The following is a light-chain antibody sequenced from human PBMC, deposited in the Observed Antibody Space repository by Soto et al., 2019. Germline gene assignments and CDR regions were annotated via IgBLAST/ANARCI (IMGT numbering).Light chain of an antibody. J-gene: IGKJ2*01. CDR1: QDISNS. Sequence: DIQMTQSPPSLSASVGDRVTFTCQASQDISNSLNWYHQKPGKAPKLLIYDASNLEPGVPSRFSGSGSGTDFTFTISSLQPEDIATYYCQHYDNLPPYTFGQGTKLEIK. V-gene: IGKV1-33*01. CDR2: DAS. CDR3: QHYDNLPPYT.